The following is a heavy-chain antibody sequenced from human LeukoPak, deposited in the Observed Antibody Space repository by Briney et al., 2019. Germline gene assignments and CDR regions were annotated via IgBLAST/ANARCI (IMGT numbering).Heavy chain of an antibody. CDR2: IIPIFGTA. V-gene: IGHV1-69*13. J-gene: IGHJ3*02. CDR1: GGTFSSYA. CDR3: ARPSSSLPYDAFDI. Sequence: AASVKVSCKASGGTFSSYAISWVRQAPGQGLEWMGGIIPIFGTANYAQKFQGRVTITADESTSTAYMELSSLRSEDTAVYYCARPSSSLPYDAFDIWGQGTMVTVS. D-gene: IGHD6-6*01.